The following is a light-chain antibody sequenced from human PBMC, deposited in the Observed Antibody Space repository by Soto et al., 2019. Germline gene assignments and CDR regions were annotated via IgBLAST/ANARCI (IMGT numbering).Light chain of an antibody. CDR1: SSDIGPHYR. CDR3: SSYTGSDTLI. CDR2: AVS. V-gene: IGLV2-18*02. J-gene: IGLJ2*01. Sequence: QSALTQPPSVSGSPGQSVTISCTGTSSDIGPHYRVSWYHQSPGTAPKLLIHAVSDRPSGVPDRFSGSKSYNTASLTISGLQAEDEGYYYCSSYTGSDTLIFGGGTKLTVL.